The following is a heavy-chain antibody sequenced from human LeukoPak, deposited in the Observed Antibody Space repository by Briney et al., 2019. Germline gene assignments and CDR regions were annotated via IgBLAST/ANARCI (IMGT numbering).Heavy chain of an antibody. D-gene: IGHD3-22*01. J-gene: IGHJ4*02. V-gene: IGHV4-59*12. CDR1: GGSSSSYY. CDR3: AREYYYDSSGYSN. CDR2: ISYSGST. Sequence: SETLSLTCTVSGGSSSSYYWSWIRQPPGKGLEWIGYISYSGSTNYNPSLKSRVTISVDTSKNQFSLKLSSVTAADTAVYYCAREYYYDSSGYSNWGQGTLVTVSS.